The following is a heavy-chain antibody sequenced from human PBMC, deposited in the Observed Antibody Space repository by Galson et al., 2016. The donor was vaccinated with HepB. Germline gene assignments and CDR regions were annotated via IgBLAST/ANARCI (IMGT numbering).Heavy chain of an antibody. CDR3: VKTGGTPTTNFDC. V-gene: IGHV3-64D*09. D-gene: IGHD2-8*02. CDR2: ISHSGVSA. CDR1: GFTFSNYA. Sequence: SLRLSCAASGFTFSNYAMHWVRQAPGRGPESVSVISHSGVSAFYSDSVKGRFTISRDNSKNTLVLQMSSLRREDTAVYYCVKTGGTPTTNFDCWGQGTLAIVSS. J-gene: IGHJ4*02.